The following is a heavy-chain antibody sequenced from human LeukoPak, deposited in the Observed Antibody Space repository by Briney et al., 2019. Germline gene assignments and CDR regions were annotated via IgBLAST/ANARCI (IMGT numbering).Heavy chain of an antibody. J-gene: IGHJ5*02. D-gene: IGHD4-17*01. CDR2: ISSSSSYI. Sequence: GGSLRLSCAASGFTFSSYSMNWVRQAPGKGLEWVSSISSSSSYIYYADSVKGRFTISRDNAKNSLYLQMNSLRAEDTAVYYCATRTVMTTVPHCWFDPWGQGTLVTVSS. CDR1: GFTFSSYS. V-gene: IGHV3-21*01. CDR3: ATRTVMTTVPHCWFDP.